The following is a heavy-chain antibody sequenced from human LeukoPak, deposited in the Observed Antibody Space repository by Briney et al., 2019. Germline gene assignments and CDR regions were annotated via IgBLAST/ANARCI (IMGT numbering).Heavy chain of an antibody. V-gene: IGHV1-18*01. CDR3: ARVKRSAVAGTPQDY. J-gene: IGHJ4*02. Sequence: GASVKVSCKASGYTFTSYGISWVRQAPGQGLGWMGWISAYNGNTNYAQKFQGRVTMTTDTSTSTAYMELRSLRSDDTAVYYCARVKRSAVAGTPQDYWGQGTLVTVSS. D-gene: IGHD6-19*01. CDR2: ISAYNGNT. CDR1: GYTFTSYG.